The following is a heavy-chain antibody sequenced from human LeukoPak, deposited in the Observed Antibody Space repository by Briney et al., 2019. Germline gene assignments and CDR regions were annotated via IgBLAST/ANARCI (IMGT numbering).Heavy chain of an antibody. Sequence: GGSLRLSCAAAGFTFSSYEMNWVRQSPGKGLEWGSYISSSGGTIYYADSVKGRFTISRDNAKNSVYLQMNSLRAEDTAVYYCARERSSSTWGSFDYWGQGTLVTVSS. V-gene: IGHV3-48*03. J-gene: IGHJ4*02. CDR2: ISSSGGTI. CDR3: ARERSSSTWGSFDY. CDR1: GFTFSSYE. D-gene: IGHD6-13*01.